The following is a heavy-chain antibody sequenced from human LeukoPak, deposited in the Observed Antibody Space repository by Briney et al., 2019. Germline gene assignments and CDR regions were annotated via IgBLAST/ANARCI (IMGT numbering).Heavy chain of an antibody. D-gene: IGHD3-16*01. Sequence: SQTLSLTCAISGDSVSSNSAAWNWIRQSPSRGLEWLGRTYYRSKWYNDYAVSVKSRITINPDTSKNQFFLQVKSVTPEDTAVYYCAXDSXVXXAXDIWGQXTXVTVSS. CDR2: TYYRSKWYN. J-gene: IGHJ3*02. CDR3: AXDSXVXXAXDI. V-gene: IGHV6-1*01. CDR1: GDSVSSNSAA.